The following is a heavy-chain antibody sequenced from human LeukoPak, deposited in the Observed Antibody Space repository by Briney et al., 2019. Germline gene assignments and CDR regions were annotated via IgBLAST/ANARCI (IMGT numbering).Heavy chain of an antibody. CDR2: IYYSGST. J-gene: IGHJ3*01. V-gene: IGHV4-59*01. CDR1: GGSISSYY. CDR3: ARSSIAARGAFVG. Sequence: PSETLSLTCTVSGGSISSYYWSWIRQPPGKGLEWIGYIYYSGSTNYNPSLKSRVTISVDTSKNQFSLKLSSVTAADTAVYYCARSSIAARGAFVGWGQGTMVTVPS. D-gene: IGHD6-6*01.